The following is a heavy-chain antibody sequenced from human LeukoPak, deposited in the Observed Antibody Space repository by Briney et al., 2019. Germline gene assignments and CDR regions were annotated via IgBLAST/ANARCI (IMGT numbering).Heavy chain of an antibody. Sequence: GGSLRLSCAASGFTFSSYSMNWVRQAPGKGLEWVSSISSSSSYIYYADSVKGRFTTSRDNAKNSLYLQMNSLRAEDTAVYYCARGDLDYDYVWGSYRSFYYFDYWGQGTLVTVSS. CDR3: ARGDLDYDYVWGSYRSFYYFDY. D-gene: IGHD3-16*02. CDR2: ISSSSSYI. J-gene: IGHJ4*02. V-gene: IGHV3-21*01. CDR1: GFTFSSYS.